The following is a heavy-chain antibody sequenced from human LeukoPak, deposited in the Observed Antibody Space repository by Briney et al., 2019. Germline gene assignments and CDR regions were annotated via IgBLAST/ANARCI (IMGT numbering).Heavy chain of an antibody. CDR1: GFTFSSYA. Sequence: GGSLRLSCAASGFTFSSYAMSWVRQAPGKGLEWVSAIRDSGVGTYYADSVKGRFTISRDNSKDTLYLQMNSLRAEDTAVYYCATTGGIVGATLDYWGQGTLVTVSS. J-gene: IGHJ4*02. CDR2: IRDSGVGT. CDR3: ATTGGIVGATLDY. D-gene: IGHD1-26*01. V-gene: IGHV3-23*01.